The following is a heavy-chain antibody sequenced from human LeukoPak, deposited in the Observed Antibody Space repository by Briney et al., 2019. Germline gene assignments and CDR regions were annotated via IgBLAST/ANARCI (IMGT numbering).Heavy chain of an antibody. D-gene: IGHD5-18*01. Sequence: ASVKVSCKASEYTFTSYYMHWVRQAPGQGLEWMGIINPSGGSTSYAQKFQGRVTMTRDTSTGTVYMELSSLRSEDTAVYYCAREQIQLWLSYWGQGTLVTVSS. CDR3: AREQIQLWLSY. V-gene: IGHV1-46*01. CDR1: EYTFTSYY. CDR2: INPSGGST. J-gene: IGHJ4*02.